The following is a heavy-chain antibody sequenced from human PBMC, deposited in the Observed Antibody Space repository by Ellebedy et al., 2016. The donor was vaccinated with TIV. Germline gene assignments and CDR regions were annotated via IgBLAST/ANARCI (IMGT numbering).Heavy chain of an antibody. J-gene: IGHJ4*02. CDR2: IYYSGST. CDR3: ARARGIAVAFDY. D-gene: IGHD6-19*01. V-gene: IGHV4-39*07. Sequence: GSLRLXXTVSGGSISSSSYYWGWIRQPPGKGLEWIGSIYYSGSTYYNPSLKSRVTISVDTSKNQFSLKLSSVTAADTAVYYCARARGIAVAFDYWGQGTLVTVSS. CDR1: GGSISSSSYY.